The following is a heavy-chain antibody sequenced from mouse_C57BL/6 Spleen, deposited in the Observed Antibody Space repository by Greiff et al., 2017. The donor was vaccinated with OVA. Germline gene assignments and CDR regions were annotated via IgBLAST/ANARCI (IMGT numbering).Heavy chain of an antibody. V-gene: IGHV1-15*01. CDR2: IDPETGGT. CDR3: TRDQLFAY. Sequence: LVESGAELVRPGASVTLSCKASGYSFTDYEMHWVKQTPVHGLEWIGAIDPETGGTAYNQKFKGKAILTADKSSSTAYIELRSLTSDDSDVDYCTRDQLFAYWGQGTLVTVSA. J-gene: IGHJ3*01. CDR1: GYSFTDYE. D-gene: IGHD3-1*01.